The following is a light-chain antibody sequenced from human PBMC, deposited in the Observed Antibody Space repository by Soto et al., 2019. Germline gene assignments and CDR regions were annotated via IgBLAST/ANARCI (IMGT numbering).Light chain of an antibody. J-gene: IGKJ4*01. CDR2: DTS. CDR3: QQYGSSGSLT. V-gene: IGKV3-15*01. CDR1: QSVSIK. Sequence: EIVMTQSPATLPVSPGERATLSCRASQSVSIKLAWYQQRPGQAPRLLIYDTSTRATGIPARFSGSGSGTDFTLTISRLEPEDFAVYYCQQYGSSGSLTFGGGTKVDIK.